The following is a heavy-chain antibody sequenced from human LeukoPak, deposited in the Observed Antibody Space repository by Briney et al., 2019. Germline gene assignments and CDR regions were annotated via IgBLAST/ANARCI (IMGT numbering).Heavy chain of an antibody. Sequence: GRSLRLSCVASGFTFSSYTMHWVRQAPGKGLEWVSAISGSGGSTYYADSVKGRFTISRDNSKNTLYLQMNSLRAEDTAVYYCAKMEVLPDYWGQGTLVTVSS. CDR1: GFTFSSYT. CDR3: AKMEVLPDY. D-gene: IGHD3-10*01. J-gene: IGHJ4*02. V-gene: IGHV3-23*01. CDR2: ISGSGGST.